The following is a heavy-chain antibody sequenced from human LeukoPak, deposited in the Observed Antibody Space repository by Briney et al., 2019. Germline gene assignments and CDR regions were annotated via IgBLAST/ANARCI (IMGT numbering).Heavy chain of an antibody. Sequence: PGGSLRLSCAASGFTFISYAMSWVRQAPGKGLEWVSVIYSGGSTYYADSVKGRFTISRDNSKNTLYLQMNSLRAEDTAVYYCARVGGYCTNGVCYTEDYYFDYWGQGTLVTVSS. J-gene: IGHJ4*02. D-gene: IGHD2-8*01. CDR3: ARVGGYCTNGVCYTEDYYFDY. V-gene: IGHV3-53*01. CDR2: IYSGGST. CDR1: GFTFISYA.